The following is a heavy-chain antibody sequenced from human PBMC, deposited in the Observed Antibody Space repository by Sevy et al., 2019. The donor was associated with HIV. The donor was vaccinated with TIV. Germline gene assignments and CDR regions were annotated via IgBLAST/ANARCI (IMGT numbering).Heavy chain of an antibody. J-gene: IGHJ4*02. V-gene: IGHV1-24*01. CDR3: ATTKDYYETSGYPVDY. CDR2: FDPEDDET. D-gene: IGHD3-22*01. CDR1: GYTLTEFA. Sequence: ASVKVSCKVSGYTLTEFAMHWVRQAPGKGLEGMGTFDPEDDETMYAQKFQGRLTLTEDKPKDTAYMELSSLRSEDTAVYYCATTKDYYETSGYPVDYWGQGTLVTVSS.